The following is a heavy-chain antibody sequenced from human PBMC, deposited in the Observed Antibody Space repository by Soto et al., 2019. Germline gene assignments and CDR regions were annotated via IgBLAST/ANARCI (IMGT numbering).Heavy chain of an antibody. Sequence: EVQLVESGGGLVQPGGSLRLSCAASGFTFSSYSMNWVRQAPGKGLEWVSYISSSSSTIYYADSVKGRFTISRDNAKNSLYLQMNSLRDEDTAVYYCARDLLPVGATTGGADYWGQGTLVTVSS. CDR2: ISSSSSTI. V-gene: IGHV3-48*02. CDR3: ARDLLPVGATTGGADY. CDR1: GFTFSSYS. D-gene: IGHD1-26*01. J-gene: IGHJ4*02.